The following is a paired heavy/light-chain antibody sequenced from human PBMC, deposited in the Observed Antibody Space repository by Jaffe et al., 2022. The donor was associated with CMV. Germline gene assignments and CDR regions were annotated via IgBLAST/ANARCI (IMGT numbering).Heavy chain of an antibody. J-gene: IGHJ4*02. Sequence: QVQLVESGGGVVQPGKSLKLSCEASTATFSSYGIHWVRQAPGKGLDWVAIIWSTGDKFYLADSVKGRFSISRDNSKRTVYLQMNSLRVEDTAVYYCARDSGFNSYGDSLHSWGQGTLVTVSS. CDR3: ARDSGFNSYGDSLHS. CDR2: IWSTGDKF. D-gene: IGHD4-17*01. V-gene: IGHV3-33*01. CDR1: TATFSSYG.
Light chain of an antibody. Sequence: YVLTQPPSVSVAPAKPATIPCGGDDIGRKNVHWYQQKAGQAPVLVIFDDSDRPSGIPERFSGSNSVNTATLTISRVEAGDEADYYCQVWDGGSDQWVFGGGTTLTVL. CDR1: DIGRKN. J-gene: IGLJ3*02. CDR3: QVWDGGSDQWV. V-gene: IGLV3-21*04. CDR2: DDS.